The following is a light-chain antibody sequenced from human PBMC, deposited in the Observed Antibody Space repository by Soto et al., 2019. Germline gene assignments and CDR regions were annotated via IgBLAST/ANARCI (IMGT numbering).Light chain of an antibody. V-gene: IGKV3-20*01. CDR1: QNMTRA. CDR3: HQYHSPPQT. CDR2: APS. J-gene: IGKJ2*01. Sequence: ELVLMQSPGTLSLSPGEGATPTSGPIQNMTRAFEPGYLQKPGQAPSLLIYAPSYRATGIPDKFSGSGSGTDFSLTISRLEPEDSAVYYCHQYHSPPQTFGQGTKVEIK.